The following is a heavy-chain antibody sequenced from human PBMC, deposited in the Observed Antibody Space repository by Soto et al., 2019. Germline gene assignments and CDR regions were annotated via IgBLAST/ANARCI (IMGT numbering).Heavy chain of an antibody. Sequence: EVQLVESGGGLIQPGGSLRRSCAASGFTFSTYSMNWVRQAPGKGLEWVSYMSSSSTIYYADSVKGRFTISRDNPKNSLYLQMNSLGAEDTAVYYCARERGNYFDYWGQGTLVPVSS. CDR3: ARERGNYFDY. D-gene: IGHD1-26*01. J-gene: IGHJ4*02. CDR2: MSSSSTI. CDR1: GFTFSTYS. V-gene: IGHV3-48*01.